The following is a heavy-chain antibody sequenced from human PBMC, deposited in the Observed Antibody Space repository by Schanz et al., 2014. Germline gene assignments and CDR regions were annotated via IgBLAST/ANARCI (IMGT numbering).Heavy chain of an antibody. J-gene: IGHJ4*02. D-gene: IGHD6-13*01. Sequence: QVQLVQSGGEVKKPGASATVSCKASGYTFNNHGISWVRQAPGQGLEWMGIINPSGGSTSYAQKFQGRVTMTRDTTTSTVYMEQSSLRSEDTAVYYCARDGEAADGCDYWGQGTLVTVSS. CDR2: INPSGGST. CDR1: GYTFNNHG. CDR3: ARDGEAADGCDY. V-gene: IGHV1-46*02.